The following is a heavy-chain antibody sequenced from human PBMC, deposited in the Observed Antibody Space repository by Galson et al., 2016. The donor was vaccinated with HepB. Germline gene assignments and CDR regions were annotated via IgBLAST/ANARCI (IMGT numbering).Heavy chain of an antibody. V-gene: IGHV1-3*01. D-gene: IGHD3-10*01. CDR1: GYSFTYYA. J-gene: IGHJ4*02. Sequence: SVKVSCKASGYSFTYYAIHWVRQAPGQRPEWMGCINAGNGYAKYAENFQDRVTFTRDTSANIVYMDLSSLRSEDTAVYYCATRERGWGQGTLVTVSS. CDR3: ATRERG. CDR2: INAGNGYA.